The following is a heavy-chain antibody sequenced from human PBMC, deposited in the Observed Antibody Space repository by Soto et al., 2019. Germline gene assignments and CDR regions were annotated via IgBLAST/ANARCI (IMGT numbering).Heavy chain of an antibody. CDR1: GFTFSSYG. CDR2: ISGSGGST. Sequence: GGSLRLSCATSGFTFSSYGMNWVRQAPGKGLEWVSAISGSGGSTYYADSVKGRFTISRDNSKNTLYLQMNSLRAEDTAVYYCAKESCSYISCYGSSDYWGQGTLVTVSS. CDR3: AKESCSYISCYGSSDY. V-gene: IGHV3-23*01. J-gene: IGHJ4*02. D-gene: IGHD2-2*01.